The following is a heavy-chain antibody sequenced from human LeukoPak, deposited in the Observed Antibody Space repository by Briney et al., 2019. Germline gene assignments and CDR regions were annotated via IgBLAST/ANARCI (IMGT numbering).Heavy chain of an antibody. Sequence: GGSLRLSCAASGLTFSSYSMNWVRQAPGKGLEWVSSISSSSSYIYYADSVKGRFTISRDNAKNSLYLQMNSLRAEDTAVYYCARDLGNCFDYWGQGTLVTVSS. D-gene: IGHD4-23*01. CDR2: ISSSSSYI. J-gene: IGHJ4*02. V-gene: IGHV3-21*01. CDR3: ARDLGNCFDY. CDR1: GLTFSSYS.